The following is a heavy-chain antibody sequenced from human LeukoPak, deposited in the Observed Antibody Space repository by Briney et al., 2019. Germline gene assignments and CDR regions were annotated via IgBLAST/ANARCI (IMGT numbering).Heavy chain of an antibody. Sequence: SETLSLTCAVTGDSISSDYRWGWIRQPPGKGLEWIGSIYRSGNTNYNPSLKSRVTMSVDMSKNQFTLKLSSVTAADTAVYYCARHITGPSGYPFDDWGQGTLVTVSS. CDR3: ARHITGPSGYPFDD. D-gene: IGHD3-22*01. CDR2: IYRSGNT. V-gene: IGHV4-38-2*01. J-gene: IGHJ4*02. CDR1: GDSISSDYR.